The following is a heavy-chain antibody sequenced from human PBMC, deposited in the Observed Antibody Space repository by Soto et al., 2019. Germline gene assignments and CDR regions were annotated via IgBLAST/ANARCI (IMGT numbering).Heavy chain of an antibody. CDR2: ISGSGGST. Sequence: EVQLLESGGGLVQPGGSLRLSCAASGFTFSSYAMSWDRQAPGKGLEWVSAISGSGGSTYYADSVKGRFTISRDNSKNTLYLQMNSLRAEDTAVYYCAKDPDYDILTGYSYYYYMDVWGKGTTVTVSS. CDR1: GFTFSSYA. D-gene: IGHD3-9*01. J-gene: IGHJ6*03. V-gene: IGHV3-23*01. CDR3: AKDPDYDILTGYSYYYYMDV.